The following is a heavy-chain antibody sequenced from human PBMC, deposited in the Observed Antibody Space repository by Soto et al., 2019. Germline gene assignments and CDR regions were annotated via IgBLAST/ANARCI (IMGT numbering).Heavy chain of an antibody. J-gene: IGHJ6*02. D-gene: IGHD2-15*01. V-gene: IGHV1-2*04. CDR2: INPNSGGT. CDR3: ARVAALDRPYYYGMDV. CDR1: GDTFTGYY. Sequence: GASVKVSCKASGDTFTGYYMHWGRKAPGQGLEWMGWINPNSGGTNYAQKFQGWVTMARDTSISTAYMELSRLRSDDTAVYYCARVAALDRPYYYGMDVCGQGTTVTVSS.